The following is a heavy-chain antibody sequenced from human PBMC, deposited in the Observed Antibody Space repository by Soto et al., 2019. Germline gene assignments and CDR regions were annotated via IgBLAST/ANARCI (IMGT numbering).Heavy chain of an antibody. D-gene: IGHD3-3*01. CDR1: GFTFSSDA. V-gene: IGHV3-23*01. CDR2: ISGSGGST. CDR3: AKEFDAYYYFWSGNYYYYGMDV. Sequence: EVQLLESGGGLVQPGGSLRLSCAASGFTFSSDAMSWVRQAPGKGLEWVSAISGSGGSTYYADSVKCRVTISRDNSKNPLYLQMNSLRDEDTAVYYCAKEFDAYYYFWSGNYYYYGMDVWGQGTTVTVSS. J-gene: IGHJ6*02.